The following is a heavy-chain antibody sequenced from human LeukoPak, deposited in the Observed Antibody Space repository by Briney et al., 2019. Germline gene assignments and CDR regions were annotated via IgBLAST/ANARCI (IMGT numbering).Heavy chain of an antibody. Sequence: PSETLSLTCTVSGGSISSDYWSWIRQSPGKGLEWIGYIYYSGTTSYNPSLKSRVTISLDTSKNQFSLKLSSVTAADTAVYYCGRGANWGSPDYWGQGTLVTVSS. CDR2: IYYSGTT. CDR1: GGSISSDY. V-gene: IGHV4-59*01. CDR3: GRGANWGSPDY. D-gene: IGHD7-27*01. J-gene: IGHJ4*02.